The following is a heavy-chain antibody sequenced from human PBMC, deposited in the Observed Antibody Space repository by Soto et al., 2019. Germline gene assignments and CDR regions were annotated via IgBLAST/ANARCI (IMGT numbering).Heavy chain of an antibody. V-gene: IGHV1-46*01. CDR2: INPNGGST. D-gene: IGHD3-22*01. CDR1: ADTFTSYY. CDR3: AVDYYNTSDYYSY. Sequence: ASVKVSCKAPADTFTSYYIHWVRQAPGHGLEWMGIINPNGGSTRFAQTFQGRITMTTDTSTSTVYMELRSLRSEDTAVYYCAVDYYNTSDYYSYWGPGTLVTVSS. J-gene: IGHJ4*02.